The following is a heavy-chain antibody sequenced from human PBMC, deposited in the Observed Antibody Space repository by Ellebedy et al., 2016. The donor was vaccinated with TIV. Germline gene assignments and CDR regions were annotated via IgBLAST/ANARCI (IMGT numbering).Heavy chain of an antibody. V-gene: IGHV3-72*01. D-gene: IGHD3-10*01. CDR1: GFTFSDYY. CDR2: IRSKSYGATT. Sequence: PGGSLRLSCAASGFTFSDYYMDWVRQAPGKGLEWVGYIRSKSYGATTEYAASVKGRFTISRDDSRNALYLQMNSLKTEDTAVYYCARHIRVIDYYDYWGQGTLVTVSS. CDR3: ARHIRVIDYYDY. J-gene: IGHJ4*02.